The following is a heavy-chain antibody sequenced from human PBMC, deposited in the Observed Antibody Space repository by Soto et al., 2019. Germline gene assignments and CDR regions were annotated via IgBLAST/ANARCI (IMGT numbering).Heavy chain of an antibody. Sequence: EVELLESGGGLVRPGGSLRLSCAASGFTFSHYVLSWVRQSPERGLEWVSSISGSGSSVYVADSVRGRFIMSRDLSTNTVSLQMNILRAEDTAVYYCAKVRASYLSASYFYYGLDVWGQGTTVTVSS. CDR2: ISGSGSSV. D-gene: IGHD3-10*01. CDR1: GFTFSHYV. CDR3: AKVRASYLSASYFYYGLDV. J-gene: IGHJ6*02. V-gene: IGHV3-23*01.